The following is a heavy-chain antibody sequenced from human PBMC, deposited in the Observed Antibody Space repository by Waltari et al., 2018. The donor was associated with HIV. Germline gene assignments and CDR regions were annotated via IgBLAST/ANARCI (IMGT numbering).Heavy chain of an antibody. V-gene: IGHV1-69*19. D-gene: IGHD1-26*01. CDR2: TAPFFGV. CDR1: GGAFDTFS. J-gene: IGHJ3*01. Sequence: QAQLVQSGAETKKPGSSVTVSCQASGGAFDTFSFTWVRQAPGQGLEWLGGTAPFFGVIYAQDFNGRVTITSTPSTRTVFLELGGLRPDDTAVYFCAKSDFTELVRGQKAFDVWGHGT. CDR3: AKSDFTELVRGQKAFDV.